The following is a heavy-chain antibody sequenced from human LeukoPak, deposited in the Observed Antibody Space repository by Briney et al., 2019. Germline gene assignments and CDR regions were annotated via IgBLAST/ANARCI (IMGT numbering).Heavy chain of an antibody. CDR2: INAGNGNT. V-gene: IGHV1-3*01. CDR3: ARDPYGIVGAIPFDY. CDR1: GYTFTSYG. Sequence: ASVKVSCKASGYTFTSYGISWVRQAPGQRLEWMGWINAGNGNTKYSQKFQGRVTITRDTSASTAYMELSSLRSEDTAVYYCARDPYGIVGAIPFDYWGQGTLVTVSS. D-gene: IGHD1-26*01. J-gene: IGHJ4*02.